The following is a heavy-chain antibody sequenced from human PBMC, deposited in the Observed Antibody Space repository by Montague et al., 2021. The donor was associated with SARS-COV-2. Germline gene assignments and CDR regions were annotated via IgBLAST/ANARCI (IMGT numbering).Heavy chain of an antibody. V-gene: IGHV3-30*04. D-gene: IGHD6-13*01. J-gene: IGHJ6*02. Sequence: SLRLSCAASGFTFSSYAMHWVRQAPGKGLEWVAVISYDGSNKYYADSVKGRFTISRDNSKNTLYLQMNSLGAEDTAVYYCASAWSGMAAAYYYGMDVWGQGTTVTVS. CDR3: ASAWSGMAAAYYYGMDV. CDR1: GFTFSSYA. CDR2: ISYDGSNK.